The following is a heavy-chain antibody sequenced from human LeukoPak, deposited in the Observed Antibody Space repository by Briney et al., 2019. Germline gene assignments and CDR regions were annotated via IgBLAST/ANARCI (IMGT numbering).Heavy chain of an antibody. J-gene: IGHJ4*02. V-gene: IGHV3-21*01. CDR1: GFTFEDNG. D-gene: IGHD2/OR15-2a*01. CDR3: ARDFSRRAY. Sequence: GGSLRLSCAASGFTFEDNGMSWVRQAPGKGLEWVSSISSSSSYIYYADSVKGRFTISRDNAKNSLYLQMNSLRAEDTAVYYCARDFSRRAYWGQGTLVTVSS. CDR2: ISSSSSYI.